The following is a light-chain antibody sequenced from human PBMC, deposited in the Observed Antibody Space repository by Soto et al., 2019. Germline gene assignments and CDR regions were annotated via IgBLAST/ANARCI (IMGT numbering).Light chain of an antibody. CDR3: QQRKSYPIT. Sequence: DVQLTQSPSFLSASVGDRVTITCRASQDINTYLAWYQQKPGKAPKLLIFAASTLQNGVPSRFSGSGSGTEFTVTITSLQPEDFATYYCQQRKSYPITFGQGTRLEIK. V-gene: IGKV1-9*01. J-gene: IGKJ5*01. CDR1: QDINTY. CDR2: AAS.